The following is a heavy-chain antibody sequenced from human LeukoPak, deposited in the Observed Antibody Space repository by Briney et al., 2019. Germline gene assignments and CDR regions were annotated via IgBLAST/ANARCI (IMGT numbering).Heavy chain of an antibody. CDR2: FYRGGST. CDR3: ARGTPYYDILTGYGQGVSWFDP. J-gene: IGHJ5*02. V-gene: IGHV3-53*05. D-gene: IGHD3-9*01. CDR1: GFTVSSNY. Sequence: TGGSLRLSCAASGFTVSSNYMSWVRQAPGKGLEWVSIFYRGGSTYYADSVKGRFTVSRDNSNNTLFLQMNSLRPEDTAVYYCARGTPYYDILTGYGQGVSWFDPWGQGTLVTVSS.